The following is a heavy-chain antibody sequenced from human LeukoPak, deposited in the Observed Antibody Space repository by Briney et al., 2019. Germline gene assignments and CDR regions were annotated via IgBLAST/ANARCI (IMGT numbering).Heavy chain of an antibody. V-gene: IGHV3-21*01. CDR3: ARDDDYGDYPFDY. Sequence: GGSLRLSCAASGFTFSSYSMNWVRRAPGKGLEWVSSISSSSSYIYYADSVKGRFTISRDNAKNSLYLQMNSLRAEDTAVYYCARDDDYGDYPFDYWGQGTLVTVSS. CDR1: GFTFSSYS. J-gene: IGHJ4*02. D-gene: IGHD4-17*01. CDR2: ISSSSSYI.